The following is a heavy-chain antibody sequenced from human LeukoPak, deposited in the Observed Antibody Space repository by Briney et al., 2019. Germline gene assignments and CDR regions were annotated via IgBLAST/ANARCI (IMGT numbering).Heavy chain of an antibody. CDR2: ISGSGGST. Sequence: QSGGSLRLSCAASGFTFSSYAMSWVRQAPGKGLEWVSAISGSGGSTYYADSVKGRFTISRDNSKNTLYLQMNSLRAEDTAVYYCAKGRDYYDSSGSFDYWGQGTLVTVSS. V-gene: IGHV3-23*01. D-gene: IGHD3-22*01. CDR1: GFTFSSYA. CDR3: AKGRDYYDSSGSFDY. J-gene: IGHJ4*02.